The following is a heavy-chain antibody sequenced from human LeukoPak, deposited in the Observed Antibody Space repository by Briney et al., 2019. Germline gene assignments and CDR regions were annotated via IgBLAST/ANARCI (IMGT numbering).Heavy chain of an antibody. CDR1: GLSFSSYN. V-gene: IGHV3-48*01. CDR3: AAASAFSSSWRS. J-gene: IGHJ5*02. Sequence: PGGSLRLSCTASGLSFSSYNMNWVRQAPGKGPEWVAYITANNTTKYYADSVKGRFTISRDNAKKSLFLQMNSLRAEDTAVYYCAAASAFSSSWRSWGQGTVATVSS. CDR2: ITANNTTK. D-gene: IGHD6-13*01.